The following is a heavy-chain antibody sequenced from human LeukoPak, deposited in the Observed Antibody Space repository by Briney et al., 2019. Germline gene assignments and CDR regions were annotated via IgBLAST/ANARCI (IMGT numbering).Heavy chain of an antibody. J-gene: IGHJ4*02. Sequence: ASVKVSCKTSGYTFSGYFVHWVRQAPGQGLEWMGRINAGSGDTEFAQKFQGRVTMTRDTFVSTAYMEVSGLTSDDTAIYYCARDLLYSYGSFDYWGQGTLVTVSS. D-gene: IGHD5-18*01. CDR1: GYTFSGYF. CDR2: INAGSGDT. CDR3: ARDLLYSYGSFDY. V-gene: IGHV1-2*06.